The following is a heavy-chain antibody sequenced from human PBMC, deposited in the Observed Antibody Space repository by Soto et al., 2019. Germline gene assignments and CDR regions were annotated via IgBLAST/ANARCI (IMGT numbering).Heavy chain of an antibody. D-gene: IGHD2-15*01. CDR1: GGSFSGYY. CDR2: INHSGST. CDR3: ARCLAYLGYCSGGSCYLNWFDP. J-gene: IGHJ5*02. V-gene: IGHV4-34*01. Sequence: SETLSLTCAVYGGSFSGYYWSWIRQPPGKGLEWIGEINHSGSTNYNPSLKSRVTISVDTSKNQFSLKLSSVTAADTAVYYCARCLAYLGYCSGGSCYLNWFDPWGQGTQVTVSS.